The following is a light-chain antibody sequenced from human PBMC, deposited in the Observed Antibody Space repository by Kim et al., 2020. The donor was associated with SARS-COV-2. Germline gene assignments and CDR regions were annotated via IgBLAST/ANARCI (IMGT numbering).Light chain of an antibody. J-gene: IGLJ2*01. Sequence: GQRVIISCSGSSSNIGLNTVSWYQQLPGTAPNLLIYTNDQRPSGVPDRFSGSKSGTSASLAISGLQSDDEADYYCAAWDDSLTGVLFGGGTQLTVL. CDR1: SSNIGLNT. CDR3: AAWDDSLTGVL. CDR2: TND. V-gene: IGLV1-44*01.